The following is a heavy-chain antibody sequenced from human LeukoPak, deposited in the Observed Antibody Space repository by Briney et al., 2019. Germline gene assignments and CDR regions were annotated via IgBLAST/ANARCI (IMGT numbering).Heavy chain of an antibody. CDR3: ARRAMGATSFDY. D-gene: IGHD1-26*01. CDR1: GFTFSDYY. Sequence: GGSLRLSCAASGFTFSDYYMTWVRQAPGNGLEWVSYISSSSNTVYYADSVKGRLTVSRDNAKNSLYLQMNNLRAEDTAVYYCARRAMGATSFDYWGQGTLVTVSS. CDR2: ISSSSNTV. J-gene: IGHJ4*02. V-gene: IGHV3-11*04.